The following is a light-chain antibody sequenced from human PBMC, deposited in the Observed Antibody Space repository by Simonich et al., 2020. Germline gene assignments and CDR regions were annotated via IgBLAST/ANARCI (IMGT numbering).Light chain of an antibody. Sequence: QSVLTQPPSVSGAPGQRVTISCTGSSSNIGAGYDVHWYQQLPGTAPKLLIYCNSKRPSGVPDRFSGSKSGTSASLAITGLQAEDEADYYCQSYDSSHVVFGGGTKLTVL. CDR3: QSYDSSHVV. CDR2: CNS. V-gene: IGLV1-40*01. CDR1: SSNIGAGYD. J-gene: IGLJ2*01.